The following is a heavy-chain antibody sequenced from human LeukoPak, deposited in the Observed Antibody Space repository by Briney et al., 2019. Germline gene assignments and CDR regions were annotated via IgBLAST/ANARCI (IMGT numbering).Heavy chain of an antibody. CDR3: VKERGAQRENYATHV. Sequence: GGSLRLSCAASGFSFSNYALSWVRQAPGKGLEWVSIAGSGVSRLYGDSVKGRFTISRDNSKNMLYLQMNSLRADDTAVYYCVKERGAQRENYATHVWGKGTTVIVSS. D-gene: IGHD1-7*01. J-gene: IGHJ6*04. CDR2: IAGSGVSR. CDR1: GFSFSNYA. V-gene: IGHV3-23*01.